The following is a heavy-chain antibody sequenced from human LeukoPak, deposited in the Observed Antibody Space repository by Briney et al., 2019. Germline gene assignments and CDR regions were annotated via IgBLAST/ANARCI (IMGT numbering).Heavy chain of an antibody. Sequence: SETLSLTCSVSGASISTYYWSWIRQPPGKGLEWIGYIYYSGGTNYNPSLKSRVTISVDTSKNQFSLKLSSVTAADTAVYYCARGTVTTEYFDYWGQGTLATVSS. CDR1: GASISTYY. V-gene: IGHV4-59*08. J-gene: IGHJ4*02. D-gene: IGHD4-17*01. CDR2: IYYSGGT. CDR3: ARGTVTTEYFDY.